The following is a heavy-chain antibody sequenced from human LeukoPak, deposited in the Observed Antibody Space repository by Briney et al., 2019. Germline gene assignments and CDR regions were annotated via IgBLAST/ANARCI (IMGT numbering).Heavy chain of an antibody. CDR1: GGTFSSYA. Sequence: SVKVSCKASGGTFSSYAISWVRQAPGQGLEWMGGIIPIFGTANYAQKFQGRVTITTDESTSTAYMELSSLRSEDTAVYYCARSPQLAARPGYYYYYMDVWGKGTTVTVSS. CDR3: ARSPQLAARPGYYYYYMDV. V-gene: IGHV1-69*05. J-gene: IGHJ6*03. D-gene: IGHD6-6*01. CDR2: IIPIFGTA.